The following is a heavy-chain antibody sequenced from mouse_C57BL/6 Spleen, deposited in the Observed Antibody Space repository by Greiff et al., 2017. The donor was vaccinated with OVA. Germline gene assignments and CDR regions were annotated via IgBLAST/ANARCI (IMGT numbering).Heavy chain of an antibody. J-gene: IGHJ2*01. V-gene: IGHV1-26*01. D-gene: IGHD1-1*01. CDR1: GYTFTDYY. CDR2: INPNNGGT. CDR3: ARIGSSHYFDY. Sequence: EVQLQQSGPELVKPGASVKISCKASGYTFTDYYMNWVKQSHGKSLEWIGDINPNNGGTSYNQKFKGKATLTVDKSSSTAYMELRSLTSEDSAVYYCARIGSSHYFDYWGQGTTLTVSS.